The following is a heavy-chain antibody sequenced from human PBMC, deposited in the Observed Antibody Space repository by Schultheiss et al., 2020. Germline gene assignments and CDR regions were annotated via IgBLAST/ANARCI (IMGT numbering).Heavy chain of an antibody. V-gene: IGHV3-33*01. Sequence: GESLKISCAASGFTFSSYGMHWVRQAPGKGLEWVAVIWYDGSNKYYADSVKGRFTISRDNAKNSLYLQMNSLRAEDTAVYYCARAGSSSLYGMDVWGQGTTVTVSS. CDR1: GFTFSSYG. CDR3: ARAGSSSLYGMDV. J-gene: IGHJ6*02. CDR2: IWYDGSNK. D-gene: IGHD6-6*01.